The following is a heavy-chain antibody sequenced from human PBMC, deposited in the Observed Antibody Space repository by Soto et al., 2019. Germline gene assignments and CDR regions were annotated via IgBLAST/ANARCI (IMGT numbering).Heavy chain of an antibody. CDR3: ARDSYSGTPVIYYGMDV. V-gene: IGHV3-74*01. Sequence: EVQLVESGGGLVQPGGSLRLSCAASGFTFSSYWMHWVRHAPGKGLVWVSRINTDGSGTCYADSVKGRFTISRDNVKNMMYLQMNSQRAEDTAVYYCARDSYSGTPVIYYGMDVWGQGTTVTVSS. J-gene: IGHJ6*02. CDR2: INTDGSGT. D-gene: IGHD1-26*01. CDR1: GFTFSSYW.